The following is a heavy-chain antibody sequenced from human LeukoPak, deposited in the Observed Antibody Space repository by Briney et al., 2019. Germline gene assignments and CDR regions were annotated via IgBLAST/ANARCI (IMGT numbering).Heavy chain of an antibody. D-gene: IGHD3-10*01. Sequence: PGGSLRLSCAASGFIFSNYWMSWVRQAPGKGLEWGANIKQDGSEMYYVDSVKGRFTISRDNAKNSLYLQMNSLRAEDTAVYYCARARYYGSGKYYFDYWGQGTLVTVSS. CDR2: IKQDGSEM. V-gene: IGHV3-7*01. J-gene: IGHJ4*02. CDR1: GFIFSNYW. CDR3: ARARYYGSGKYYFDY.